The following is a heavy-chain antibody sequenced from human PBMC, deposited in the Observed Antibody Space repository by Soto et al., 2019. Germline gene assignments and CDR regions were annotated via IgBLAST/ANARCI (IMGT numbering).Heavy chain of an antibody. D-gene: IGHD3-3*01. Sequence: SGPTLVNPTQTLTLTCAFSGFSLTTVGVGVGWIRQPPGKALEWLALIYWDDDKRYSPSLKTRLSITKDTSKNQVVLMMTSMDPVDTGTYYCAHRRAFIGVVYGMDVWGQGTTVTVSS. CDR2: IYWDDDK. V-gene: IGHV2-5*02. J-gene: IGHJ6*02. CDR1: GFSLTTVGVG. CDR3: AHRRAFIGVVYGMDV.